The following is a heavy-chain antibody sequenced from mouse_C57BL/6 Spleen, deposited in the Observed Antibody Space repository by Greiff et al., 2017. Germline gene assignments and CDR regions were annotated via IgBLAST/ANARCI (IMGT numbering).Heavy chain of an antibody. D-gene: IGHD4-1*01. Sequence: QVQLQQPGAELVRPGTSVKLSCKASGYTFTSYWMHWVKQRPGQGLAWIGVIDPSDSYPTYNQKFQGKATLTVDTSSSTAYMQLSSLTSEDSAVYYCARLENWDGAYWGQGTLVTVAA. CDR3: ARLENWDGAY. J-gene: IGHJ3*01. CDR1: GYTFTSYW. V-gene: IGHV1-59*01. CDR2: IDPSDSYP.